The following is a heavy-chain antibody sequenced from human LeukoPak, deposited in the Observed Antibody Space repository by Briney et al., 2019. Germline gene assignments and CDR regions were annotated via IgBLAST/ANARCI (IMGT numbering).Heavy chain of an antibody. Sequence: GGSLRLSCAASGFTFSNAWMDWDRQSPGKGLEWVANIKEDGSDKYYVDSVKGRFTISRDNAKNSLYLQMNSLRAEDTAVYYCARNSGWFRFDYWGQGTLVTVSS. CDR2: IKEDGSDK. V-gene: IGHV3-7*03. J-gene: IGHJ4*02. CDR1: GFTFSNAW. CDR3: ARNSGWFRFDY. D-gene: IGHD6-19*01.